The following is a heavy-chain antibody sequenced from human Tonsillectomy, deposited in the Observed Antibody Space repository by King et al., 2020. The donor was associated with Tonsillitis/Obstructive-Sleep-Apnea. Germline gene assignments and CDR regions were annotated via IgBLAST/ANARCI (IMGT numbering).Heavy chain of an antibody. CDR3: TTSNLSYYDSSGYYDDAFDI. J-gene: IGHJ3*02. V-gene: IGHV3-15*07. Sequence: VQLVESGGGLVKPGGSLRLSCAASGFTFSNAWMNWVRQAPGKGLEWVVRIKSKTDGGTTDYASPVKGRFTISRDDSKNTLYLQMNSLKTEDTAVYYCTTSNLSYYDSSGYYDDAFDIWGQRTMVTVSS. CDR2: IKSKTDGGTT. CDR1: GFTFSNAW. D-gene: IGHD3-22*01.